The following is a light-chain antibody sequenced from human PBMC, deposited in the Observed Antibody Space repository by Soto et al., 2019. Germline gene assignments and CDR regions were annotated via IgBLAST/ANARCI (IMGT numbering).Light chain of an antibody. J-gene: IGKJ5*01. CDR3: QQYDDLPIT. CDR1: QDINYC. CDR2: DAS. Sequence: DIQMTQSPSSLSASVGDRFTITFQASQDINYCLNWYQHRPGRAPKLLIYDASVLQTEVPSRFTGGGSGTDFTLTITSLQPEDVATYYCQQYDDLPITFGHGTRLEIK. V-gene: IGKV1-33*01.